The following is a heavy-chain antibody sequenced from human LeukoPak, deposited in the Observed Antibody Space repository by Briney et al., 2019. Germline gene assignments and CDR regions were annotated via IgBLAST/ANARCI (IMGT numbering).Heavy chain of an antibody. CDR2: INPNSGGT. D-gene: IGHD2-2*01. V-gene: IGHV1-2*02. CDR1: GYTFTGYY. CDR3: ARDLCSSTSCTVSAXYXXYXMDV. Sequence: ASVKVSCKASGYTFTGYYMHWVRQATGQGLEWMGWINPNSGGTNYAQKFQGRVTMTRDTSISTAYMELSRLRSDDTAVYYCARDLCSSTSCTVSAXYXXYXMDVWGXGTTVTVS. J-gene: IGHJ6*02.